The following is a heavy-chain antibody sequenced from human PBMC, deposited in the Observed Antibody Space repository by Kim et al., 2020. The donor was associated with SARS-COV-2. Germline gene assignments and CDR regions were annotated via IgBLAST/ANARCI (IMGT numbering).Heavy chain of an antibody. D-gene: IGHD2-21*01. Sequence: SETLSVTCTVSGGSVSSGSYYWSWIRQPPGKGLEWIGYIYYSGSTNYNPSLKSRVTISVDTSKNQFSLKLSSVTAADTAVYYCARGRSCGGDCWYYFDY. CDR2: IYYSGST. J-gene: IGHJ4*01. CDR3: ARGRSCGGDCWYYFDY. CDR1: GGSVSSGSYY. V-gene: IGHV4-61*01.